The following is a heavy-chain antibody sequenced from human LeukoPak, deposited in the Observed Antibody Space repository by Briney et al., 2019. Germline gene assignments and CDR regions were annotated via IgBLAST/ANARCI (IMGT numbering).Heavy chain of an antibody. CDR1: GFTFSSYA. J-gene: IGHJ4*02. CDR2: ISYDGSNK. D-gene: IGHD6-6*01. Sequence: PGGSLRLSCAASGFTFSSYAMHWVRQAPGKGLEWVAVISYDGSNKYYADSVKGRFTISRDNSKNTLYLQMNSLRAEDTAVYYCARGGGIAARRGYFDYWGQGTLVTVSS. V-gene: IGHV3-30*04. CDR3: ARGGGIAARRGYFDY.